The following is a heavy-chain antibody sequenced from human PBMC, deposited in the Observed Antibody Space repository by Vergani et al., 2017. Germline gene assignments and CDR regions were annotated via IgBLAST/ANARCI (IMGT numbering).Heavy chain of an antibody. CDR1: GYTFTSYA. Sequence: QVQLVQSGAEVKKPGASVKVSCKASGYTFTSYAMHWVRQAPGQRLEWMGWINAGNGNTKYSQKFQGWVTMTRDTSISTAYMELSRLRSDDTAVYYCARAVPILEDAFDIWGQGTMVTVSS. CDR3: ARAVPILEDAFDI. J-gene: IGHJ3*02. V-gene: IGHV1-3*01. CDR2: INAGNGNT. D-gene: IGHD2-21*01.